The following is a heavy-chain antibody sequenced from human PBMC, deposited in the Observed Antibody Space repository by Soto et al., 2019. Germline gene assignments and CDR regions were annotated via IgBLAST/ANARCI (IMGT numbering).Heavy chain of an antibody. J-gene: IGHJ4*02. CDR2: ISGSGGST. CDR3: ARRSSSWYFDY. Sequence: EGELLESGGGLVQPGGSLRLSCAASGFTFSRYAMNWVRQAPGKGLEWVSVISGSGGSTYYADSVKGRFTISRDNSKNTLYLQMNSLRAEDTAVYYCARRSSSWYFDYWGQGTLVTVSS. CDR1: GFTFSRYA. D-gene: IGHD6-13*01. V-gene: IGHV3-23*01.